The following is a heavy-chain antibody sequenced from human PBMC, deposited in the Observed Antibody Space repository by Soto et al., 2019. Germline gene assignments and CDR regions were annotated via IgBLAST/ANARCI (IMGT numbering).Heavy chain of an antibody. CDR3: AKDWNCGTTSCYWLAPLDS. D-gene: IGHD2-2*01. V-gene: IGHV3-30*18. CDR2: ISYDGSNE. Sequence: PGGSLRLSCAASGFTFSSYGMHWVRQAPGKGLEWVAVISYDGSNEYYLDSVKGRFTISRDNSKNTLYLQMNSLRAEDTAVYYCAKDWNCGTTSCYWLAPLDSWGQGTLVTVSS. CDR1: GFTFSSYG. J-gene: IGHJ4*02.